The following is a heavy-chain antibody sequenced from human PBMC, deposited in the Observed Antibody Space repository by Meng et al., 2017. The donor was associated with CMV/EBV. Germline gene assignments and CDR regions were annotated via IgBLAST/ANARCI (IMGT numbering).Heavy chain of an antibody. CDR1: YG. CDR3: ARGLASLGYCSSTSCYLYYFDY. J-gene: IGHJ4*02. D-gene: IGHD2-2*01. Sequence: YGMSGVGQTPGKGLGGVSGIDWGGGRTGYADSVKGRFTISRDNAKNSLYLQMNSLRAEDTALYYCARGLASLGYCSSTSCYLYYFDYWGQGTLVTVSS. V-gene: IGHV3-20*03. CDR2: IDWGGGRT.